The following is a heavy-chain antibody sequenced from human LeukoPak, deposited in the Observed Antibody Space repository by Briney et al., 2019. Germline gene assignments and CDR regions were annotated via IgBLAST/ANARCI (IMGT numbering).Heavy chain of an antibody. D-gene: IGHD3-22*01. CDR3: AKDRNYYDSSGYYS. CDR1: GFTFDDYA. V-gene: IGHV3-9*01. Sequence: PGRSLRLSCAASGFTFDDYAMHWVRQAPGKGLEWVSGIRWNSGSIGYADSVKGRFTISRDNAKNSLYLQMNSLRAEETALYYCAKDRNYYDSSGYYSWGQGTLVTVSS. J-gene: IGHJ4*02. CDR2: IRWNSGSI.